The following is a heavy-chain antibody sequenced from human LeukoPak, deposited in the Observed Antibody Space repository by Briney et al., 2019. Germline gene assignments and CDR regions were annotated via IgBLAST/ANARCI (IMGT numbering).Heavy chain of an antibody. CDR1: GFTFSDHY. CDR3: AKDMSYDYVWGSYRASFDY. V-gene: IGHV3-72*01. D-gene: IGHD3-16*02. CDR2: IRNKTKSHTT. J-gene: IGHJ4*02. Sequence: PGGSLRLSCAASGFTFSDHYMDWVRQAPGKGLEWVGRIRNKTKSHTTEYAASLKGRFTISRDDSKNSLYLQMNSLRAEDTALYYCAKDMSYDYVWGSYRASFDYWGQGTLVTVSS.